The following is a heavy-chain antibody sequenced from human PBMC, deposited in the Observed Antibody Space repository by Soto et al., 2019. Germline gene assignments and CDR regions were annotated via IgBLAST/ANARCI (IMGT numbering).Heavy chain of an antibody. CDR1: GFTFGDSY. Sequence: PGGSLRLSCAGSGFTFGDSYMSWIRQAPGKGLEWLSYISPGSRYPAYADSVKGRFTISRDNAKKSLYLQMMSLTAEDTAIYYCVRGGGGGLFDPWGQGTMVTVSS. V-gene: IGHV3-11*06. CDR3: VRGGGGGLFDP. D-gene: IGHD2-15*01. CDR2: ISPGSRYP. J-gene: IGHJ5*02.